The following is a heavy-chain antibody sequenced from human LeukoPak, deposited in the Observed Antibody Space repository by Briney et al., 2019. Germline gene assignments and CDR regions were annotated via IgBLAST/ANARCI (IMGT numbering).Heavy chain of an antibody. V-gene: IGHV3-30*18. J-gene: IGHJ4*02. Sequence: GGSLRLSCAASGFTFSSYGMHWVRQAPGKGLEWVAVISYDGSNKYYADSVKGRFTISRDNSKNTLYLQMNSLRAEDMAVYYCAKDLPDFPFDYWGQGTLVTVSS. CDR2: ISYDGSNK. CDR3: AKDLPDFPFDY. CDR1: GFTFSSYG. D-gene: IGHD2/OR15-2a*01.